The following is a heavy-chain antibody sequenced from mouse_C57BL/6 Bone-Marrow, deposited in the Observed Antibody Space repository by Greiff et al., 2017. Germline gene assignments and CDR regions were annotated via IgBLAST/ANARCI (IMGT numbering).Heavy chain of an antibody. CDR1: GFNIKDDY. CDR3: SSFDGNYCDF. Sequence: VQLQQSGAELVRPGASVKLSCTASGFNIKDDYIHWVKQRPEQGLAWIGWIDPEIGDTEYASKFQGKATITSDTSSNTAYLQLSSLTSEDTAVYYCSSFDGNYCDFWGQGTPLTVAS. D-gene: IGHD2-3*01. CDR2: IDPEIGDT. V-gene: IGHV14-4*01. J-gene: IGHJ2*01.